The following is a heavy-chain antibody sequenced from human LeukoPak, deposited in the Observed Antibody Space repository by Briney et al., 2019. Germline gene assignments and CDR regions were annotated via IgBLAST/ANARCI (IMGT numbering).Heavy chain of an antibody. V-gene: IGHV4-34*01. CDR3: ARVTGYMIEDYFDY. CDR1: GESFSGYY. J-gene: IGHJ4*02. D-gene: IGHD3-22*01. Sequence: PSETLSLTCAVYGESFSGYYWSWIRQPPGKGLEWIGEINHSGSTNYNPSLKSRVTISVKTSKNQFSLKLSSVTAADTAIYYCARVTGYMIEDYFDYWGQGTLVTVSS. CDR2: INHSGST.